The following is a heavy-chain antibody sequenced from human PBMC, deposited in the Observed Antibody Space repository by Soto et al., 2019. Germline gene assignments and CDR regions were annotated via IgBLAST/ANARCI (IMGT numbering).Heavy chain of an antibody. CDR1: GGTFSSYA. J-gene: IGHJ5*02. CDR2: IIPIFGTA. CDR3: ARVGYCSGGSCYAMRTESWFDP. Sequence: QVQLVQAGAEVKKPGSSVKVSCKASGGTFSSYAISWVRQAPGQGLEWMGGIIPIFGTANYAQKFQGRVTITADESTSSAYMELSSLRSEGTAVYYCARVGYCSGGSCYAMRTESWFDPWGQGTLVTVSS. D-gene: IGHD2-15*01. V-gene: IGHV1-69*01.